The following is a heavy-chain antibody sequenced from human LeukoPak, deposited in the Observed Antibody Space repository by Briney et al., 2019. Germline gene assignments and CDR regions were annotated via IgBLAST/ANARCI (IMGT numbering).Heavy chain of an antibody. CDR3: ARVLHIAAADPFDY. CDR2: ISYDGSNK. V-gene: IGHV3-30*04. D-gene: IGHD6-13*01. CDR1: GFTFSSYA. Sequence: QPGGSLRLSCAASGFTFSSYAMHWVRQAPGKGLEWVAVISYDGSNKYYADSVKGRLTISRDNSKNTLYLQMNSLRAEDTAVYYCARVLHIAAADPFDYWGQGTLVTVSS. J-gene: IGHJ4*02.